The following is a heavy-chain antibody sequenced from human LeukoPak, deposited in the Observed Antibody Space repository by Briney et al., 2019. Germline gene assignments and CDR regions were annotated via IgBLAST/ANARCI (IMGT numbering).Heavy chain of an antibody. CDR2: IGGGGENT. D-gene: IGHD1-26*01. V-gene: IGHV3-23*01. J-gene: IGHJ4*02. Sequence: GWSLRLSCAGAGFSFSSYVLSWVRQAPGKALEWVSTIGGGGENTYYADSVKGRFIISRDNSKNTFYLQMNSLRAEDTAVYYCAKVLSGSQDYWGQGTLVTVFS. CDR1: GFSFSSYV. CDR3: AKVLSGSQDY.